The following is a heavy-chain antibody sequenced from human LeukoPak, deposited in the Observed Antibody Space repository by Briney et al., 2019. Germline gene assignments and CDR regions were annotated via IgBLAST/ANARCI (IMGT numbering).Heavy chain of an antibody. CDR2: IYYSGST. Sequence: SETLSLICTVSGGSISSYYWSWIRQPPGKGLEWIGYIYYSGSTNYNPSLKSRVTISVDTSKNQFSLKLSSVTAADTAVYYCARHSRVVAAPGWFDPWGQGTLVTVSS. J-gene: IGHJ5*02. CDR1: GGSISSYY. D-gene: IGHD2-15*01. CDR3: ARHSRVVAAPGWFDP. V-gene: IGHV4-59*08.